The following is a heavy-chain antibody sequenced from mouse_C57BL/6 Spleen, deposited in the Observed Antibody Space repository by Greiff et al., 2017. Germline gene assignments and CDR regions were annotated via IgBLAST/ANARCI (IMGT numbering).Heavy chain of an antibody. J-gene: IGHJ4*01. CDR3: ARNYGSSYAMDY. CDR1: GFNIKDYY. CDR2: IDPEDGET. V-gene: IGHV14-2*01. Sequence: EVNVVESGAELVKPGASVKLSCTASGFNIKDYYMHWVKQRTEQGLEWIGRIDPEDGETKYAPKFQGKATITADTSSNTAYLQLSSLTSEDTAVYYCARNYGSSYAMDYWGQGTSVTVSS. D-gene: IGHD1-1*01.